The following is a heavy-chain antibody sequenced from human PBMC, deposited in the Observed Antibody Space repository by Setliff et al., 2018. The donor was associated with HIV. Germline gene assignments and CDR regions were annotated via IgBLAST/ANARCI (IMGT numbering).Heavy chain of an antibody. CDR1: GAPFSGFH. CDR3: ARVGTTVTTRETYKWFDP. J-gene: IGHJ5*02. D-gene: IGHD4-17*01. V-gene: IGHV4-34*01. Sequence: SETLSLTCAVYGAPFSGFHWGWIRQSPGKGLEWIGEIDHSGSTNYNPSLKSRVTLSVDTSKNQFSLKIDSVIAADTAVYFCARVGTTVTTRETYKWFDPWGQGILFTVSS. CDR2: IDHSGST.